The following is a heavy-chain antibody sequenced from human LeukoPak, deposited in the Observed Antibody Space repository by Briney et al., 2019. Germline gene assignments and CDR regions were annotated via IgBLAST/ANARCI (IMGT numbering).Heavy chain of an antibody. J-gene: IGHJ4*02. D-gene: IGHD1-1*01. CDR3: AKVGNNWDFDY. CDR2: ISFDGSNK. Sequence: PGGSLRLSCAASGFTFSSYAMHWVRQAPGKGLEWVALISFDGSNKYYADSVRGRFTISRDNSKNTLYLQMNSLTTEDTAVYYCAKVGNNWDFDYWGLGTLVTVSS. CDR1: GFTFSSYA. V-gene: IGHV3-30*18.